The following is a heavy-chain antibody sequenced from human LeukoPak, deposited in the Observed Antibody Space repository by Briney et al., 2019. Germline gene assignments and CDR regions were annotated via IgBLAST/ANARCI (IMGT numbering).Heavy chain of an antibody. CDR1: GFTFSSYA. V-gene: IGHV3-64*01. D-gene: IGHD3-22*01. Sequence: GGSLRLSCAASGFTFSSYAMHWVRQAPGKGLEYVSAISSNGGSTYYANSVKGRFTISRHNSKNTLYLQMGSLRAEDMAVYYCARGSRNYYDSSGYYYYWGQGTLVTVSS. J-gene: IGHJ4*02. CDR2: ISSNGGST. CDR3: ARGSRNYYDSSGYYYY.